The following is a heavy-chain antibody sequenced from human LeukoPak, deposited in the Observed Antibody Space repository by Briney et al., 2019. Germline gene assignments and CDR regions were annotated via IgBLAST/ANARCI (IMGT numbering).Heavy chain of an antibody. CDR2: IKTKTDGETT. Sequence: GGSLRLSCAASGFTFNNAWMNWVRQAPGKGLEWVGRIKTKTDGETTDYAAPVKGRFTVSRDDPKNTLYLQMNSLKTEDTAFYYCTTAFFEGNYWGQGTLVTVSS. CDR1: GFTFNNAW. J-gene: IGHJ4*02. V-gene: IGHV3-15*07. CDR3: TTAFFEGNY. D-gene: IGHD3-3*01.